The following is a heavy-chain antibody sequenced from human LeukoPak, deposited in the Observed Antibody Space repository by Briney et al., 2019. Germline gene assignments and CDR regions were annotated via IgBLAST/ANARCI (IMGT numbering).Heavy chain of an antibody. Sequence: GGSLRLSCAASGFTFDDYAMHWVRHAPGKGLEWVSGISWNSGSIGYADSVKGRFTISRDNAKNSLYLQMNSLRAEDTAVYYCARERYCSSTSCPHGDLDYWGQGTLVSVSS. CDR2: ISWNSGSI. J-gene: IGHJ4*02. CDR3: ARERYCSSTSCPHGDLDY. V-gene: IGHV3-9*01. CDR1: GFTFDDYA. D-gene: IGHD2-2*01.